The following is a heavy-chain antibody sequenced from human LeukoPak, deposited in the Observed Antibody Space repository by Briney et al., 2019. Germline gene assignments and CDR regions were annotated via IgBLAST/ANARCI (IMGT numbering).Heavy chain of an antibody. V-gene: IGHV4-30-2*01. Sequence: TLSLTCAVSGGSISSGGYSRRWIRQPPGKGLEWIGYIYHSGSTYYNPSLKSRVTISVDRSKNQFSLKLSSVTAADTAVYYCARRYCSSTSCYYFDYWGQGTLVTVSS. CDR3: ARRYCSSTSCYYFDY. D-gene: IGHD2-2*01. J-gene: IGHJ4*02. CDR1: GGSISSGGYS. CDR2: IYHSGST.